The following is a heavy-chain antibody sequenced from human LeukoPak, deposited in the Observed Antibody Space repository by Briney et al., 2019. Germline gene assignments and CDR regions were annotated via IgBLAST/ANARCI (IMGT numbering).Heavy chain of an antibody. CDR1: GYTFTDYY. D-gene: IGHD6-13*01. CDR2: INPNSGGT. Sequence: GASVKVSCKASGYTFTDYYIHWVRQARGQGLEWMGWINPNSGGTNYAQKFQGRVTMTRDTSISTAYMELTTLRSDDTALYYCATIPHTSSPSWGQGTLVTVSS. CDR3: ATIPHTSSPS. J-gene: IGHJ5*02. V-gene: IGHV1-2*02.